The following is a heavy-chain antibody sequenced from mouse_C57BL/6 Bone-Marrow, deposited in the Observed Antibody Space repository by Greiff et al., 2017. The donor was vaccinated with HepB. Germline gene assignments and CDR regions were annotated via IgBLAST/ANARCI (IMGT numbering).Heavy chain of an antibody. Sequence: VQLQQSGAELVKPGASVKLSCTASGFNIKDYYMHWVKQRTEQGLEWIGRIDPEDGETNYAPKFKGKATITADTSSNTAYLQRSSLTSEDTAVYYCAGDYYGSSPCFDVWGTGTTVTVSS. CDR2: IDPEDGET. D-gene: IGHD1-1*01. J-gene: IGHJ1*03. CDR3: AGDYYGSSPCFDV. V-gene: IGHV14-2*01. CDR1: GFNIKDYY.